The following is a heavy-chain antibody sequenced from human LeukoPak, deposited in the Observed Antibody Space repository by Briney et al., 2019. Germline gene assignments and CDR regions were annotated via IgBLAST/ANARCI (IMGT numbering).Heavy chain of an antibody. CDR1: GGSISSSSYY. CDR2: IYYSGST. J-gene: IGHJ4*02. V-gene: IGHV4-39*01. Sequence: KPSETLSLTCTVSGGSISSSSYYWGWIRQPPGKGLEWIGSIYYSGSTYYNPSLKSRVTISVDTSKNQFSLKLSSVTAADTAVYYCARGWDIVVVPAGFFNYWGQGTLVTVSS. CDR3: ARGWDIVVVPAGFFNY. D-gene: IGHD2-2*01.